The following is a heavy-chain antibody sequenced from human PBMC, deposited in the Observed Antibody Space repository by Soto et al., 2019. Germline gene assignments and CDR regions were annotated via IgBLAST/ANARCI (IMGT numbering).Heavy chain of an antibody. CDR2: MAYDGNNK. J-gene: IGHJ4*02. CDR3: ATDKSATFGYFDY. V-gene: IGHV3-30*03. CDR1: GFTFSSYG. D-gene: IGHD3-10*02. Sequence: QVQLVESGGGVVQPGRSLRLSCVASGFTFSSYGMHWVRQAPGKGLEWVALMAYDGNNKYYADSVTGRFTISRDNSKNTLYLQMNSLRAEDTAVYYCATDKSATFGYFDYWGQGTLVTVSS.